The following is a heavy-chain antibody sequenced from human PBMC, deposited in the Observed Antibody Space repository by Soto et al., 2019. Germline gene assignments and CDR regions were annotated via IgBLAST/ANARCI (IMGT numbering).Heavy chain of an antibody. CDR2: INAGNGNT. CDR1: GYTFTSSA. J-gene: IGHJ6*02. V-gene: IGHV1-3*01. D-gene: IGHD2-15*01. CDR3: ARYRYCSGGSCYTYYGMDV. Sequence: ASVKVSCKASGYTFTSSAMHWVRQAPGQRLEWMGWINAGNGNTKYSQKFQGRVTITRDTSASTAYMELSSLRSEDTAVYYCARYRYCSGGSCYTYYGMDVWGQGTTVTVSS.